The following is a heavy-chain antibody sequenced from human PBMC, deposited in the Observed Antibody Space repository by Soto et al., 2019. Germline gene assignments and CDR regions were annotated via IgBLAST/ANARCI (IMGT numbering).Heavy chain of an antibody. V-gene: IGHV3-23*01. CDR2: ISAIGDRV. CDR1: GFTFSSYA. D-gene: IGHD2-21*02. J-gene: IGHJ5*02. CDR3: ARFSRCAGGCPQDL. Sequence: GGSLRLSCAASGFTFSSYAMSWVRQAPGKRLEWVSSISAIGDRVYHADSVKGRFTVSRDNSKNTLYLQMNSLRAEDTAVYYCARFSRCAGGCPQDLWGRGTLVTVSS.